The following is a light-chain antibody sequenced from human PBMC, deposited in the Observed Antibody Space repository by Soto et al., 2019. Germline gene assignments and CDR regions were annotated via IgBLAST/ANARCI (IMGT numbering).Light chain of an antibody. Sequence: QSALTQPPSASGTPGQRVTISCSGSSSNVGGNPVNWYQHVPTTAPKLLIYTNTQRPSGVPDRFSGSKSGTSASLAISGLQSEDEADYYCASCDDRLNAPVFGIG. CDR2: TNT. V-gene: IGLV1-44*01. J-gene: IGLJ1*01. CDR3: ASCDDRLNAPV. CDR1: SSNVGGNP.